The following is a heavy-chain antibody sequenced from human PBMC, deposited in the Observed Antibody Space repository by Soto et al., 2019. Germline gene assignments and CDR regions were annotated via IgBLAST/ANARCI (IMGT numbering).Heavy chain of an antibody. V-gene: IGHV1-18*04. Sequence: ASVKVSCKASGYTFTSYGISWVRQAPVQGLEWMGGISAYDGNTNYAQKLQGRVTMTTDTYTSTAYMELRSLRCDHTAVYYCARNKVVPAAYYGMDVWGQGTTVTVSS. CDR1: GYTFTSYG. J-gene: IGHJ6*02. CDR3: ARNKVVPAAYYGMDV. CDR2: ISAYDGNT. D-gene: IGHD2-2*01.